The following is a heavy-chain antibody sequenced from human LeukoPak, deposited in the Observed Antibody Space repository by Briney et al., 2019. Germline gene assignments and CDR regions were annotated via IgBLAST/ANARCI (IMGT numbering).Heavy chain of an antibody. CDR3: AREYELLRYFDWLGTFDY. V-gene: IGHV3-30-3*01. Sequence: PGGSLRLSCAASGFTFSSYAMHWVRQAPGKGLEWVAVISYDGSNKYYADSVKGRFTISRDNSKNTLYLQMNSLRAEDTAVYYCAREYELLRYFDWLGTFDYWGQGTLVTVSS. CDR2: ISYDGSNK. D-gene: IGHD3-9*01. CDR1: GFTFSSYA. J-gene: IGHJ4*02.